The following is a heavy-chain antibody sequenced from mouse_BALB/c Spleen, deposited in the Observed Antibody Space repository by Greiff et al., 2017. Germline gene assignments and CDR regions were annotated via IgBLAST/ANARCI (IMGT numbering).Heavy chain of an antibody. Sequence: QVQLQQPGAELVKPGASVKLSCKASGYTFTSYYMYWVKQRPGQGLEWIGGINPSNGGTNFNEKFKSKATLTVDKSSSTAYMQLSSLTSEDSAVYYCTRPAYDYDGGWYFDVWGAGTTVTVSS. CDR1: GYTFTSYY. CDR2: INPSNGGT. V-gene: IGHV1S81*02. CDR3: TRPAYDYDGGWYFDV. D-gene: IGHD2-4*01. J-gene: IGHJ1*01.